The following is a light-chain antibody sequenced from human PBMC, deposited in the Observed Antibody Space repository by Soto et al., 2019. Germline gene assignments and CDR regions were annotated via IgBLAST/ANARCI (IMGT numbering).Light chain of an antibody. Sequence: EIVLTQSPATLSLSPGERATLSCRASQSVRSSLAWYQQKPGQAPRLLVYAASNRATGIPARFSGSGSETDLTLTISSLGPEVFAVYYCQQRSNWPPGGVTFGPGTKVDLK. CDR3: QQRSNWPPGGVT. V-gene: IGKV3-11*01. CDR1: QSVRSS. J-gene: IGKJ3*01. CDR2: AAS.